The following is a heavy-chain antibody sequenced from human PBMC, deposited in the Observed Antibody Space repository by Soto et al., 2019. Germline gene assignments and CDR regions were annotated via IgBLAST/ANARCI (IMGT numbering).Heavy chain of an antibody. CDR3: ARGLRYFDWLSDY. J-gene: IGHJ4*02. V-gene: IGHV4-59*01. Sequence: SETLSLTCTFSGGSISGYFWSWIRQPPGKGLEWIGYIYNTGSTNYNPSLKSRVTISVDTSKNQFSLKLSSVTAADTAVYYCARGLRYFDWLSDYLGQGTLVTVSS. D-gene: IGHD3-9*01. CDR1: GGSISGYF. CDR2: IYNTGST.